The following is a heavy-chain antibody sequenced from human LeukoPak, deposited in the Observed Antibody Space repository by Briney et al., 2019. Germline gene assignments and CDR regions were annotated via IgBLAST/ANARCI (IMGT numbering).Heavy chain of an antibody. D-gene: IGHD6-19*01. CDR1: GGSISSYY. Sequence: TSETLSLTCTVSGGSISSYYWSWIRQPPGKGLEWIGYIYNSGSTNYNSSLKSRVTISADTSKNQFSLKLSSVTAADTAVYYCARELAEGSGNFDYWGQGTLVTVSS. CDR2: IYNSGST. J-gene: IGHJ4*02. V-gene: IGHV4-59*01. CDR3: ARELAEGSGNFDY.